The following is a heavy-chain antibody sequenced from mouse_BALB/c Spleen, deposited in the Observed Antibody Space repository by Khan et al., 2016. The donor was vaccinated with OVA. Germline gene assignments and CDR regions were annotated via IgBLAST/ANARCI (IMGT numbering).Heavy chain of an antibody. CDR1: GYTFTSYD. D-gene: IGHD3-1*01. CDR3: SKCVLGLHTWFAY. V-gene: IGHV1S136*01. CDR2: INPYNDYT. Sequence: VQLQQSGPELVKPGASVKMSCKASGYTFTSYDMSWVKQKPGQGLEWIGYINPYNDYTKFNEKFKGQATLTSDKSSSTAYMELSRLTSEDSAVNDWSKCVLGLHTWFAYWGQGTLVTVSA. J-gene: IGHJ3*01.